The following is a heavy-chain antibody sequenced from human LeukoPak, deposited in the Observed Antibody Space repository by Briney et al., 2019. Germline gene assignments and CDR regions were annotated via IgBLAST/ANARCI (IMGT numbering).Heavy chain of an antibody. J-gene: IGHJ4*02. D-gene: IGHD3-22*01. V-gene: IGHV3-23*01. CDR2: IGGSGGGT. Sequence: GGSLRLSCAASGFTFSSYAMSWVRQAPGKGLEWVSGIGGSGGGTYYADSVKGRFTISRDNSKSTLYLQMNSLRAEDTAVYYCAKGFDSSAPFDYWGQGTLVTVSS. CDR1: GFTFSSYA. CDR3: AKGFDSSAPFDY.